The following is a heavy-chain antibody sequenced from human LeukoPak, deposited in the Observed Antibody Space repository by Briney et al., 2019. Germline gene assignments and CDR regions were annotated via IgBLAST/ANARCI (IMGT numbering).Heavy chain of an antibody. Sequence: PGGSLRLSCAASGFTFSSCAMSWVRQAPGKGLEWVSAISGSGGSTYYADSVKGRFTISRDNSKNTLFLQMNSLRAEDTALYYCAKVIVVAASPKGPFDYWGQGTLVTLSS. V-gene: IGHV3-23*01. CDR2: ISGSGGST. D-gene: IGHD2-15*01. J-gene: IGHJ4*02. CDR3: AKVIVVAASPKGPFDY. CDR1: GFTFSSCA.